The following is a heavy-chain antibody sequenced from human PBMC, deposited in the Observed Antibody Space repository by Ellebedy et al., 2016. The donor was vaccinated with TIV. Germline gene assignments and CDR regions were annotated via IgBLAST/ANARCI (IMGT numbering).Heavy chain of an antibody. CDR3: ATGRGQFYDS. Sequence: GESLKISCTASGFTLSNVLMNWVRQTGTGLEWVGRNKSKSDGGTTDFAAPVKGRFTISSDDSKNTVHLQMDSLKIEDTGVYYCATGRGQFYDSWGQGTLVTVSS. J-gene: IGHJ4*02. V-gene: IGHV3-15*07. D-gene: IGHD2-15*01. CDR1: GFTLSNVL. CDR2: NKSKSDGGTT.